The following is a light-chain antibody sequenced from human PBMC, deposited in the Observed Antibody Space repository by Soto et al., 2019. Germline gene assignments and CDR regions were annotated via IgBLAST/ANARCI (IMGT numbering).Light chain of an antibody. CDR2: AAS. CDR1: QDIRNF. V-gene: IGKV1-27*01. Sequence: DIQMTQSPTSLSASVGDRVTITCRASQDIRNFVAWYQQKPGKAPKLLIYAASTLQSGVPSRFGGSGSGPDFTLSINSLQTEDVATYYCQEYSSVAVFGPGTKVEIK. CDR3: QEYSSVAV. J-gene: IGKJ3*01.